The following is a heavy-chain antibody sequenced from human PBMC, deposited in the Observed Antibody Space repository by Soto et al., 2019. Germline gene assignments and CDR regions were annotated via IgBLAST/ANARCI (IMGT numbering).Heavy chain of an antibody. CDR1: GFTFSSYG. Sequence: QVQLVESGGGVVQPGRSLRLSCAASGFTFSSYGMHWVRQAPGKGLEWVAVISYDGSNKYYADSVKGRFTISRDNSKNTLYLQMNSLRAEDTAVYYGANGGYWGAVDYYGMDVWGQGTTVTVSS. CDR3: ANGGYWGAVDYYGMDV. V-gene: IGHV3-30*18. J-gene: IGHJ6*02. D-gene: IGHD3-10*01. CDR2: ISYDGSNK.